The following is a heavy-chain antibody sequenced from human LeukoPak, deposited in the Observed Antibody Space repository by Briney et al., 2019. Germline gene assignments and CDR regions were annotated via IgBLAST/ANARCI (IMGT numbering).Heavy chain of an antibody. CDR3: ARETPRRGETRDGYR. J-gene: IGHJ4*02. D-gene: IGHD5-24*01. CDR1: QFTFSSYN. CDR2: ISSTSRYI. Sequence: GGSLRLSCAASQFTFSSYNMNWVRQAPGKGLEWVSSISSTSRYIYYADSVKGRFTISRDNPKNLLFLQINSLRVEDTAVYYCARETPRRGETRDGYRWGQGTVVTVSS. V-gene: IGHV3-21*01.